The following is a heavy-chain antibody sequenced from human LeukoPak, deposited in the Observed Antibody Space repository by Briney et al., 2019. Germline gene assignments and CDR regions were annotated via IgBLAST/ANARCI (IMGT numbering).Heavy chain of an antibody. D-gene: IGHD2-21*01. CDR1: GFTFQNAW. CDR2: ISTTGTTI. CDR3: AGVWQDYSGVDY. V-gene: IGHV3-48*02. J-gene: IGHJ4*02. Sequence: GGSLRLSCAASGFTFQNAWMTWVRQAPGKGLEWISYISTTGTTIHYADSVKGRFAISRDNAKSSLYLQMNSLRNEDTAVYYCAGVWQDYSGVDYWGQGTLVTVSS.